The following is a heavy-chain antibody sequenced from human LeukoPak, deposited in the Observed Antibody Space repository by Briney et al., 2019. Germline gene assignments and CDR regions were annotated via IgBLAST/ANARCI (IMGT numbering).Heavy chain of an antibody. D-gene: IGHD2-15*01. CDR3: AKSGYCSGGSCHDPWGDYGMDV. Sequence: PGGSLRLSCAASGFTVSSNYLTWVRQAPGKGLEWVSAISGSGGSTYYADSVKGRFTISRDNSKNTLYLQMNSLRAEDTAVYYCAKSGYCSGGSCHDPWGDYGMDVWGQGTTVTVSS. V-gene: IGHV3-23*01. CDR1: GFTVSSNY. J-gene: IGHJ6*02. CDR2: ISGSGGST.